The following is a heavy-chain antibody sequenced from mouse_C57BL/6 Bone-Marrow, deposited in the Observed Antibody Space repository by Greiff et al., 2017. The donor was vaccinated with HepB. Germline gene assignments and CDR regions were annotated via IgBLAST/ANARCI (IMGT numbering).Heavy chain of an antibody. V-gene: IGHV3-6*01. CDR1: GYSITSGYY. Sequence: EESGPGLVKPSQSLSLTCSVTGYSITSGYYWNWIRQFPGNKLEWMGYISYDGSNNYNPSLKNRISITRDTSKNQFFLKLNSVTTEDTATYYCARDGHSVAYWGQGTLVTVSA. CDR3: ARDGHSVAY. CDR2: ISYDGSN. D-gene: IGHD3-1*01. J-gene: IGHJ3*01.